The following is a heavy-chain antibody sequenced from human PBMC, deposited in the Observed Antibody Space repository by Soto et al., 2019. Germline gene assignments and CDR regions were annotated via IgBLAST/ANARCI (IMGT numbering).Heavy chain of an antibody. CDR1: GFTFSSYA. V-gene: IGHV3-23*01. CDR2: ISGGGGST. J-gene: IGHJ4*02. Sequence: TGGSLRLSCAASGFTFSSYAMSWVRQAPGKGLEWVSLISGGGGSTKYADSVKGRFTISRDNSKNTLYLQMNSLRAEDTAVYYCAKVAPYYYDSSGYSESYWGQGTLVTVSS. CDR3: AKVAPYYYDSSGYSESY. D-gene: IGHD3-22*01.